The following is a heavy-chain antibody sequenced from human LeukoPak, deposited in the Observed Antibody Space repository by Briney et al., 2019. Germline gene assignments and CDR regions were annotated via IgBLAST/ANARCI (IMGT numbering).Heavy chain of an antibody. D-gene: IGHD4-23*01. V-gene: IGHV4-30-2*01. J-gene: IGHJ5*02. CDR3: ARSSTVVSSRVWFDP. CDR1: GGSISSGGYS. CDR2: IYHSGST. Sequence: SETLSLTCAVSGGSISSGGYSWSWIRQPPGKGLEWIGYIYHSGSTYYNPSLKSRVTISVDRSKNQFSLKLSYVTAADTAVYYCARSSTVVSSRVWFDPWGQGTLVTVSS.